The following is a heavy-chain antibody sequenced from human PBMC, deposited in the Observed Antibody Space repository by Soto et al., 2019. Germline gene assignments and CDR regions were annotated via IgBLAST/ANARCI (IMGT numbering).Heavy chain of an antibody. CDR1: GGSISSYY. CDR2: IYYSGNT. V-gene: IGHV4-59*12. J-gene: IGHJ4*02. Sequence: PSETLSLTCTVSGGSISSYYWSWIRQPPGKGLEWIGDIYYSGNTNYNPSLKSRVTISVDTSKNQFSLKLSSMTAADTAVYYCATSVRGVIDYWGPGTLVTVSS. D-gene: IGHD3-10*02. CDR3: ATSVRGVIDY.